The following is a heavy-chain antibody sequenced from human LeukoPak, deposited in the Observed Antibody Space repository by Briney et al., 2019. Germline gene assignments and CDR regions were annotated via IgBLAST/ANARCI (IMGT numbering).Heavy chain of an antibody. CDR3: ARVSTSGYRDWLDP. CDR1: GYTFADYY. D-gene: IGHD3-9*01. CDR2: IYPKSGGT. Sequence: ASVKVSCKTSGYTFADYYIHWVRQAPGQGLEWMGWIYPKSGGTNSAQKFQGRVTMTRDTSISTAYMELSRLRFDDTAVYYCARVSTSGYRDWLDPRGQGTLVTVSS. J-gene: IGHJ5*02. V-gene: IGHV1-2*02.